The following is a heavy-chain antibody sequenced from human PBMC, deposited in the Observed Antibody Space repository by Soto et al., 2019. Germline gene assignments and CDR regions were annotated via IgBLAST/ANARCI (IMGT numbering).Heavy chain of an antibody. CDR1: GGTFSSYA. CDR3: AKCSPTYSSGLKAYSFDY. Sequence: SVKVSCKASGGTFSSYAISWVRQAPGQGLEWMGGIIPIFGTANYAQKFQGRVTITADESTSTAYMELSSLRSEDTAVYYCAKCSPTYSSGLKAYSFDYWGQGTLVTVSS. J-gene: IGHJ4*02. CDR2: IIPIFGTA. D-gene: IGHD6-19*01. V-gene: IGHV1-69*13.